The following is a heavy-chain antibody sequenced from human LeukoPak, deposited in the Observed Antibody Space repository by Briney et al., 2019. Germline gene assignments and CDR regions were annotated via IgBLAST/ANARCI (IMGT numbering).Heavy chain of an antibody. CDR2: IYPGDSDT. J-gene: IGHJ4*02. V-gene: IGHV5-51*01. Sequence: GESLKISCKGSGYSFTSYWIGWVRQMPGKGLEWMGIIYPGDSDTRYSPSFQGQVTISADKSISTAYLQWSSLKASDTAMYYCARQHDYGGNSDFGDYWGQGTLVTVSS. D-gene: IGHD4-23*01. CDR3: ARQHDYGGNSDFGDY. CDR1: GYSFTSYW.